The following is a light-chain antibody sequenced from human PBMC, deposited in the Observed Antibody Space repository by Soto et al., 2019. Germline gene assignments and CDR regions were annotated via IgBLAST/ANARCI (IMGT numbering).Light chain of an antibody. CDR1: QSVSSSY. CDR3: QQYNNWPRRT. V-gene: IGKV3D-20*02. CDR2: DAS. J-gene: IGKJ1*01. Sequence: EIVLTQSPGTLSLSPGERATLSYRASQSVSSSYLAWYQQKPGQAPRLLMYDASSRATGIPDRFSGSGSGTDFTLTISRLEPEDFAVYYCQQYNNWPRRTFGQGTKVDIK.